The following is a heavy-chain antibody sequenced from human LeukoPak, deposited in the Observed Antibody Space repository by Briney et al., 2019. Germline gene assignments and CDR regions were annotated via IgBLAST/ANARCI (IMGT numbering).Heavy chain of an antibody. V-gene: IGHV4-38-2*02. D-gene: IGHD3-10*01. CDR3: ARAGEYYYGSGSYYMRGNWFDP. CDR1: GYSISSGHF. CDR2: LHHSGST. Sequence: SETLSLTCTVSGYSISSGHFWGWIRQPPGKGLEWIGSLHHSGSTYYNPSLKSRVTISVDRSKNQFSLKLSSVTAADTAVYYCARAGEYYYGSGSYYMRGNWFDPWGQGTLVTVSS. J-gene: IGHJ5*02.